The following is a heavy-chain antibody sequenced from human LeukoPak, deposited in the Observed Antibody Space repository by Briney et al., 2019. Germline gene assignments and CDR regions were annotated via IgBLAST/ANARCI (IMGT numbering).Heavy chain of an antibody. V-gene: IGHV3-30*18. D-gene: IGHD6-13*01. Sequence: PGRSLRLSCAASGFTFSSYGMHWVRQAPGKGLEWVAVISYDGSNKYYADSVKGRFTISRDNSKNTLYLQMNSLRAEDTAVYYCAKDRLAAGFDYWGQGTLVTVSS. CDR3: AKDRLAAGFDY. CDR2: ISYDGSNK. CDR1: GFTFSSYG. J-gene: IGHJ4*02.